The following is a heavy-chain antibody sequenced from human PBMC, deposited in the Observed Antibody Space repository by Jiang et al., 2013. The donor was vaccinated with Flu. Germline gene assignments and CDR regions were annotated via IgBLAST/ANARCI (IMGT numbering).Heavy chain of an antibody. CDR2: IYYSGST. CDR1: GGSISSSSYY. J-gene: IGHJ6*02. V-gene: IGHV4-39*01. D-gene: IGHD2-15*01. Sequence: LLKPSETLSLTCTVSGGSISSSSYYWGWIRQPPGKGLEWIGSIYYSGSTYYNPSLKSRVTISVDTSKNQFSLKLSSVTAADTAVYYCARLLYCSGGSCYSNYGMDVWGQGTTVTVSS. CDR3: ARLLYCSGGSCYSNYGMDV.